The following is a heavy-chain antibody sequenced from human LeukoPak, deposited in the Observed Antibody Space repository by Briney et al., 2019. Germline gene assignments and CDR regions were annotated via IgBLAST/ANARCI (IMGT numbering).Heavy chain of an antibody. CDR3: ALGYCGGGSCYAREYFQH. CDR2: IYYSGST. Sequence: SETLSLTCTVSGGSISSGGYYWAWIRQHPGKGLEWIGYIYYSGSTYYNPSLKSRVTISVDTSKNQFSLRLSSVTAADTAVYYCALGYCGGGSCYAREYFQHWGQGTLVTVSS. D-gene: IGHD2-15*01. CDR1: GGSISSGGYY. V-gene: IGHV4-31*03. J-gene: IGHJ1*01.